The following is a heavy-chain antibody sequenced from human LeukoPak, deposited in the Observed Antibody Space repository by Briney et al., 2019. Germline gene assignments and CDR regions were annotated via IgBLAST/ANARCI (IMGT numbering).Heavy chain of an antibody. CDR1: GYTFTGYY. D-gene: IGHD3-3*01. CDR2: IIPIFGTA. V-gene: IGHV1-69*13. Sequence: SVKVSCKASGYTFTGYYVHWVRQAPGQGLEWMGGIIPIFGTANYAQKFQGRVTITADESTSTAYMELYGLRSEDTAVYYCARGAIFGVVRSYYYYMDVWGKGTTVTVSS. J-gene: IGHJ6*03. CDR3: ARGAIFGVVRSYYYYMDV.